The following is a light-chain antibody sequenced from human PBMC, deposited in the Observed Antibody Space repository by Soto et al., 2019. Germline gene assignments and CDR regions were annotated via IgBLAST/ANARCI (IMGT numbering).Light chain of an antibody. J-gene: IGKJ1*01. CDR2: AAS. Sequence: DIQMTQSPSSLSASVGDRVTITCRASQGISNYLAWYQQKPGKVPKLLIYAASTLQSGVPSRFGGSGSGTDFTLTISSLQPEDVATYYCQKYNSAPRWTFGQGTKVEIK. CDR1: QGISNY. V-gene: IGKV1-27*01. CDR3: QKYNSAPRWT.